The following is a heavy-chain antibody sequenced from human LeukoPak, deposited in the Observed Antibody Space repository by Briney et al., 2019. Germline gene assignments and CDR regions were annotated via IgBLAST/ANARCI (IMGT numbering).Heavy chain of an antibody. J-gene: IGHJ4*02. Sequence: GGSLRLSCAAAGFTFGDRYMSWIRQAPGKGMEWVAYISPNGQNIHYADSVKGRSTISRDNAKNSLFLQVNSLRAEDTAVYYCATESGWLFDYWGQGTLVTVSS. V-gene: IGHV3-11*04. CDR1: GFTFGDRY. CDR3: ATESGWLFDY. D-gene: IGHD5-12*01. CDR2: ISPNGQNI.